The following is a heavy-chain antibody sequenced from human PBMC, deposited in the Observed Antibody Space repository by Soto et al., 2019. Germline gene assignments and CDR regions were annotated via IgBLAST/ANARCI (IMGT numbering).Heavy chain of an antibody. V-gene: IGHV3-15*07. CDR2: IKSKTDGGTT. Sequence: EVQLVESGGGLVKPGGSLRLSCAASGFTFSNAWINWVRQAPGKGLEWVGRIKSKTDGGTTDFATPVKGRFAISRDDSKNIVYMQMNSLKSEDTAVYYCTTDSYINIIVGRVDYWGHGTLVTVSS. CDR1: GFTFSNAW. D-gene: IGHD3-22*01. CDR3: TTDSYINIIVGRVDY. J-gene: IGHJ4*01.